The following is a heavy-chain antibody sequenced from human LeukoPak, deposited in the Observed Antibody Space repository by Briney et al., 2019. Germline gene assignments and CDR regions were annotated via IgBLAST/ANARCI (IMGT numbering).Heavy chain of an antibody. CDR1: GYTFSRYG. Sequence: ASVKVFCKASGYTFSRYGISWVRQAPGQGLEWMAWISVSRGDTQYAQKFQGRVTMTTDTSTSTAYMELRSLRSDDTAVYYCVRDDWRGLGNRNDVANFDFWGQGTLVTVSS. CDR3: VRDDWRGLGNRNDVANFDF. D-gene: IGHD1-1*01. J-gene: IGHJ4*02. CDR2: ISVSRGDT. V-gene: IGHV1-18*01.